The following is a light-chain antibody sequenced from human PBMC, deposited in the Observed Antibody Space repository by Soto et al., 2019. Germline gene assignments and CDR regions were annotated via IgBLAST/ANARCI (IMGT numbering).Light chain of an antibody. CDR1: HDITNF. Sequence: DIQMTQSPSSLSASIGDRVTITCRASHDITNFLAWYRQKPGEHPKLLISGATALQSGVPRRFSGSGSGTDFTLTIGSLQPEDVATYYSQQFLSAPLTFGQGTRL. CDR2: GAT. V-gene: IGKV1-27*01. CDR3: QQFLSAPLT. J-gene: IGKJ5*01.